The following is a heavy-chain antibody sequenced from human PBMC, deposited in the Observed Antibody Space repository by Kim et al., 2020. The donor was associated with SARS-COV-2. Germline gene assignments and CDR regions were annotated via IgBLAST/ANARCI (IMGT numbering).Heavy chain of an antibody. J-gene: IGHJ3*02. CDR2: IDPSDSYT. V-gene: IGHV5-10-1*01. Sequence: GEALKISCKGSGYSFTSYWISWVRQMPGKGLEWMGRIDPSDSYTNYSTSCQGHVTISADKSISTAYLQWSSLKASDTALYYCAGGGSGYGLTDAFDIWGQGTLVTVSS. CDR3: AGGGSGYGLTDAFDI. CDR1: GYSFTSYW. D-gene: IGHD5-12*01.